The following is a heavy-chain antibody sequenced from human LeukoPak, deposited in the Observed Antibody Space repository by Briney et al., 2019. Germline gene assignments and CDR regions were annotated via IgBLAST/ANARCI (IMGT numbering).Heavy chain of an antibody. CDR2: TSSTSYI. Sequence: PGGSLRLSCAASGFTFSSYSMNWVRQVPGKGLEWVSSTSSTSYIYYADSVKGRFTISRDNSRNSLYLQMNSLRAEDTAVYYCARVSGSRGCFDYWGQGTLVTVSS. CDR3: ARVSGSRGCFDY. V-gene: IGHV3-21*06. D-gene: IGHD2-15*01. J-gene: IGHJ4*02. CDR1: GFTFSSYS.